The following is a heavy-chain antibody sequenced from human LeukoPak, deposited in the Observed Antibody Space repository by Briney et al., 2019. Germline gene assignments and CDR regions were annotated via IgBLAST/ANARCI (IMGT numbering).Heavy chain of an antibody. CDR1: GFTFSSYS. CDR3: ARVAGYSSGWYEEIYYFDY. D-gene: IGHD6-19*01. CDR2: ISSSSSYI. Sequence: GGSLRLSCAASGFTFSSYSMNWVRQAPGKGPEWVSSISSSSSYIYYADSVKGRFTISRDNAKNSLYLQMNSLRAEDTAVYYCARVAGYSSGWYEEIYYFDYWGQGTLVTVSS. J-gene: IGHJ4*02. V-gene: IGHV3-21*01.